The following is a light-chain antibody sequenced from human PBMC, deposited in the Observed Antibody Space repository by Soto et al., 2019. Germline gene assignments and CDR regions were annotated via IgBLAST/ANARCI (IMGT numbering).Light chain of an antibody. CDR2: GAS. CDR3: QQYGSSRWT. Sequence: VLTRSPGTLSLSPGERATLSCRASQSVSSSYLAWYQQKPGQAPRLLIYGASSRATGIPDRFSGSGSGTDFTLTISRLEPEDFAVYYCQQYGSSRWTFGQGTKV. CDR1: QSVSSSY. V-gene: IGKV3-20*01. J-gene: IGKJ1*01.